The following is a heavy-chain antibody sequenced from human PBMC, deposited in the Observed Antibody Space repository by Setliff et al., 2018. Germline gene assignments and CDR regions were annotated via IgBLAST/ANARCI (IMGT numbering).Heavy chain of an antibody. CDR2: INHSGST. Sequence: SETLSLTCAASGGSFTYYYWTWIRQPPGKGLEWIGEINHSGSTNYNPSLKSRVTISIDTSKNQFSLNLRSVTAADTAVNYCARGRNIEARLLDSWGQGNLVTVSS. V-gene: IGHV4-34*01. J-gene: IGHJ4*02. D-gene: IGHD6-6*01. CDR1: GGSFTYYY. CDR3: ARGRNIEARLLDS.